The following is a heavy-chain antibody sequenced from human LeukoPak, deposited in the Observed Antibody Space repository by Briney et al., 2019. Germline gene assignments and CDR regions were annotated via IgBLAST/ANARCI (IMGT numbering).Heavy chain of an antibody. J-gene: IGHJ4*02. V-gene: IGHV1-18*01. Sequence: DSVKVSCKASGYTFTSYGISWVRQAPGQGLEWMGWISAYNGNTNYAQKLQGRVTMTTDTSTSTAYMELRCLRSDDTAVYYCARVDYYDSSGYYSGYWGQGTLVTVSS. D-gene: IGHD3-22*01. CDR3: ARVDYYDSSGYYSGY. CDR2: ISAYNGNT. CDR1: GYTFTSYG.